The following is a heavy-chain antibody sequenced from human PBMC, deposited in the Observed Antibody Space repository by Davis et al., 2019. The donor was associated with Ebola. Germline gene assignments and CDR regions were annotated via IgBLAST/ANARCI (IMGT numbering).Heavy chain of an antibody. CDR3: ARGWLRTGFDY. CDR1: GDSVSSAG. V-gene: IGHV6-1*01. CDR2: TYYKSKWYN. J-gene: IGHJ4*02. D-gene: IGHD3/OR15-3a*01. Sequence: PSETLSLTCAISGDSVSSAGWNWIRQSPSRGLEWLGRTYYKSKWYNDYAVSVKSRITINPDTSKNQFSLHLNSVTPRDTAVYYCARGWLRTGFDYWGQGTLVTVSS.